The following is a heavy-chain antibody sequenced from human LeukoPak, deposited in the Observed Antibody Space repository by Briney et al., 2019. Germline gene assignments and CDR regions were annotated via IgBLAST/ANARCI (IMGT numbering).Heavy chain of an antibody. CDR2: ISYDGTNK. CDR1: GFXFSSYG. V-gene: IGHV3-30*18. J-gene: IGHJ2*01. D-gene: IGHD6-13*01. CDR3: AKGGRAAADRNFDL. Sequence: PGGSLRLSCAASGFXFSSYGIHWVRQAPGKGREWVAAISYDGTNKNDADSVKGRFTISRDNSKNTLYLQMNSLRAEDTAVYYCAKGGRAAADRNFDLWGRGTLVTVSS.